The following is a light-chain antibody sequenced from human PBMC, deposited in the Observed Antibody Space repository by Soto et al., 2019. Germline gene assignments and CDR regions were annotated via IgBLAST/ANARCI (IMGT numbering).Light chain of an antibody. CDR3: QQSYSPLSIT. J-gene: IGKJ5*01. CDR2: AAS. CDR1: ESISRH. V-gene: IGKV1-39*01. Sequence: DIQMTQSPSSLSASVGDRVTITCRASESISRHLNWYQQKPGKAPKLLIYAASSLQNGVPSRFSGGGSGTDFTLTISNLQPEDFATYYSQQSYSPLSITFGQGTRLEIK.